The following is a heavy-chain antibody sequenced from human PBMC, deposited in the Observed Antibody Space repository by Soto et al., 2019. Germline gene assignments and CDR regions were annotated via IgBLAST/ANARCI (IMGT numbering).Heavy chain of an antibody. Sequence: EVQLVESGGGLVQPGGSLRLSCAASGFTFSSYWMSWVRQAPGKGLEWVANIKQDGSEKYYVDSVKGRFTISRDNAKNSLYLQMNSLRAEDTAVYYCAREWGYTAMPEYYYYGMDVWGQGTTVTVSS. V-gene: IGHV3-7*01. CDR1: GFTFSSYW. J-gene: IGHJ6*02. CDR2: IKQDGSEK. CDR3: AREWGYTAMPEYYYYGMDV. D-gene: IGHD5-18*01.